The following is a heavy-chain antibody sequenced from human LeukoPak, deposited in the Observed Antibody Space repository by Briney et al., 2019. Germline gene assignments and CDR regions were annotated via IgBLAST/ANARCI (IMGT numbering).Heavy chain of an antibody. CDR2: IYYSGST. J-gene: IGHJ4*02. CDR1: GGSISSYY. V-gene: IGHV4-59*01. D-gene: IGHD3-22*01. Sequence: SKTLSLTCTVSGGSISSYYWSWIRQPPGKGLEWIGYIYYSGSTNYNPSLKSRVTIPVDTTKNQFSLKLSSVTAADTAVYYCARGGSWSYYYDSSGWYFDYWGQGTLVTVSS. CDR3: ARGGSWSYYYDSSGWYFDY.